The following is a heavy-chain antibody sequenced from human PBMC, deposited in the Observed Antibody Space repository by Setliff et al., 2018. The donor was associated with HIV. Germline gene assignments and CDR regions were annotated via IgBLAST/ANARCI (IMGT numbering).Heavy chain of an antibody. CDR3: ARVHITMLRGVTGWFDP. V-gene: IGHV3-66*01. CDR2: IYSGGST. Sequence: GGSLRLSCAASGFTFSNAWMSWVRQAPGKGLEWVSLIYSGGSTYYADSAKGRFTISRDNSKNTLYLQMNSLSAEDTAVYYCARVHITMLRGVTGWFDPWGQGTLVTVSS. D-gene: IGHD3-10*01. CDR1: GFTFSNAW. J-gene: IGHJ5*02.